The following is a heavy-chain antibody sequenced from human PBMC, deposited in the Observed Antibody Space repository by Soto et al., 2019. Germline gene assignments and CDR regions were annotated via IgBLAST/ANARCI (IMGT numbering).Heavy chain of an antibody. CDR1: GYTFTSYG. J-gene: IGHJ4*02. CDR3: ARRVLHYDILTGYYRPSHYFDY. V-gene: IGHV1-18*01. D-gene: IGHD3-9*01. Sequence: ASVKVSCKASGYTFTSYGISWVRQAPGQGLEWMGWISAYNGNTNYAQKLQGRVTMTTDTSTSTAYMELRSLRSDDTAVYYCARRVLHYDILTGYYRPSHYFDYWGQGTLVTVSS. CDR2: ISAYNGNT.